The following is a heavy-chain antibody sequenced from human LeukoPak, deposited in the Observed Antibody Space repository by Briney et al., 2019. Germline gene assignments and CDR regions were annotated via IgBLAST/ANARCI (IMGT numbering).Heavy chain of an antibody. J-gene: IGHJ1*01. CDR3: ARQAGYFQH. V-gene: IGHV4-39*07. D-gene: IGHD3-10*01. Sequence: SETLSLTCTVSGGSISSSSYYWGWIRQPPGKGLEWIGSIYYSGSTYYNPSLKSRVTISVDTSKNQFSLKLSSVTAADTAVYYCARQAGYFQHWGQGTLVTVSS. CDR1: GGSISSSSYY. CDR2: IYYSGST.